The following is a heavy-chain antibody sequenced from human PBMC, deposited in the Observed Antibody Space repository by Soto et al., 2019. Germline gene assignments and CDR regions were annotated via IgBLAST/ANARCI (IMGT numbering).Heavy chain of an antibody. CDR2: IYYSGST. Sequence: SETLSLTCTVSGGSISSYYWSWIRQPPGKGLEWIGYIYYSGSTNYNPSLKSRVTISVDTSKNQFSLKLSSVTAADTAVYYCARTRGDILTGYYLYWGQGTLVTVSS. CDR1: GGSISSYY. D-gene: IGHD3-9*01. V-gene: IGHV4-59*08. J-gene: IGHJ4*02. CDR3: ARTRGDILTGYYLY.